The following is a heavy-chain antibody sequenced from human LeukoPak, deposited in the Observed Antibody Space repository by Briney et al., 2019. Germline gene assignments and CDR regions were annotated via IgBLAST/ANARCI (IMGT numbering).Heavy chain of an antibody. V-gene: IGHV3-30*02. J-gene: IGHJ4*02. Sequence: GGSLRLSCAASGFIFTNFAIPWMCQAPGKGLEWVAYIRNDRTKDGCNECYADSVKGRFTISRDNSKNTVYLQMNSLRLEDTALYYCAKVDGWGQGTLVTVSS. CDR2: IRNDRTKDGCNE. CDR3: AKVDG. D-gene: IGHD5-24*01. CDR1: GFIFTNFA.